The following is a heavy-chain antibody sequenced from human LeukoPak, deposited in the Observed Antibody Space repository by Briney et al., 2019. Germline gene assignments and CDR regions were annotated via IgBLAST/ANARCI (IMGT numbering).Heavy chain of an antibody. D-gene: IGHD2-2*01. V-gene: IGHV3-9*01. Sequence: GRSLRLSCAASGFTFDDYAMHWVRQAPGKGLEWVSGISWNSGSIGYADSVKGRFTISRDNAKNSLYLQMNSLRAEDTALYYCAKDMSRIGYCSSTSCQSYAFDIRGQGTMVTVSS. CDR1: GFTFDDYA. CDR3: AKDMSRIGYCSSTSCQSYAFDI. J-gene: IGHJ3*02. CDR2: ISWNSGSI.